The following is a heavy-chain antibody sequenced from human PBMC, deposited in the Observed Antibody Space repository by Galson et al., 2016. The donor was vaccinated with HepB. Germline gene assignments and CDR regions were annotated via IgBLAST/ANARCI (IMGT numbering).Heavy chain of an antibody. D-gene: IGHD3-16*01. Sequence: SLRLSCAASGFAVSDNYMSWVRQAPGKGLEWVSAVYSGGDTNYADSVKGRFTISRDNSKNTLYLQMNSLRAEDTAVYYCARDHLGFWGYAFDIWGQGTMVTVSS. V-gene: IGHV3-53*01. CDR3: ARDHLGFWGYAFDI. J-gene: IGHJ3*02. CDR2: VYSGGDT. CDR1: GFAVSDNY.